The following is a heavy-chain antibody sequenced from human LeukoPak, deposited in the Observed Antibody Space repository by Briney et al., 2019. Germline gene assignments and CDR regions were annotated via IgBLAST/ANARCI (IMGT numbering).Heavy chain of an antibody. J-gene: IGHJ4*02. CDR1: GFIFSSYA. CDR3: AKYGATAGTNYFDY. CDR2: ISGSGSGT. Sequence: GGSLRLSCAASGFIFSSYAMSWVRQAPGKGLEWVSSISGSGSGTYYADSVKGRFTISRDNSKNTLYLQMNSLRAEDTAVYYCAKYGATAGTNYFDYWGQGTLVTVSS. V-gene: IGHV3-23*01. D-gene: IGHD6-13*01.